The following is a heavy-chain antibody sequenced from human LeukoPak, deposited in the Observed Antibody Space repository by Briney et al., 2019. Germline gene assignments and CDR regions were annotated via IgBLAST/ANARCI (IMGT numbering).Heavy chain of an antibody. D-gene: IGHD1-26*01. CDR1: GGSISSYY. J-gene: IGHJ5*02. Sequence: SETLSLTCTVSGGSISSYYWSWIRQPPGKGLEWIGYIYTSGSTNYSPSLKSRVTISVDTSKNQFSLKLSSVTAADTAVYYCARHFVVGATTDWFDPWGQGTLVTVSS. CDR3: ARHFVVGATTDWFDP. CDR2: IYTSGST. V-gene: IGHV4-4*09.